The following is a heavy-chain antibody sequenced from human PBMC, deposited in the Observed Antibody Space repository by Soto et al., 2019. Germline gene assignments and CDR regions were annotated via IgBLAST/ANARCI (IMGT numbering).Heavy chain of an antibody. Sequence: VQLVQSGAEVKEPGASVKVTCKASGYTFINFGITWVRQAPGQGLEWVGWISTAKGFTTYGEKFQCRVTMTAATVSNPGDVDLMCLHSYDSSVYYCARVRYLVTGGKCHPEWDLDYWGRGTLITVAS. CDR2: ISTAKGFT. CDR3: ARVRYLVTGGKCHPEWDLDY. V-gene: IGHV1-18*01. CDR1: GYTFINFG. J-gene: IGHJ2*01. D-gene: IGHD2-8*02.